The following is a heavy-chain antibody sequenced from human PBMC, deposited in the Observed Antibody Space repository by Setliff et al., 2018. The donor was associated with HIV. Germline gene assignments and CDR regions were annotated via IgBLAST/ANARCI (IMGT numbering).Heavy chain of an antibody. J-gene: IGHJ3*02. D-gene: IGHD4-17*01. Sequence: PSETLSLTCSVSGYSLSSASYWGWIRQSPEKGLEWTGSISLSGSTYYNPSLQSRVTISIDMSKNHFSLILKSVTAADTAVYYCCRSMTTVLEDAFDIWGQGAMVTVSS. CDR3: CRSMTTVLEDAFDI. CDR2: ISLSGST. V-gene: IGHV4-38-2*02. CDR1: GYSLSSASY.